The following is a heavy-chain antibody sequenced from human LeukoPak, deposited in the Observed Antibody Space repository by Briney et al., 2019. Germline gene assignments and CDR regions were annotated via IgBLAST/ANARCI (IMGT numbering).Heavy chain of an antibody. D-gene: IGHD1-1*01. V-gene: IGHV1-2*02. J-gene: IGHJ4*02. Sequence: ASVKVSSKASGYTFTGYYMHWVRQAPGQGLEWMGWINPNSGGTNYAQKFQGRVTMTRDTSISTAYMELSRLRSDDTAVYYCARGRHNWNERVDYWGQGTLVTVSS. CDR1: GYTFTGYY. CDR3: ARGRHNWNERVDY. CDR2: INPNSGGT.